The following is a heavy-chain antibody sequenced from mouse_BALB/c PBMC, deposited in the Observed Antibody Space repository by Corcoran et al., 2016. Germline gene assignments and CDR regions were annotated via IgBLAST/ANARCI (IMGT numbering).Heavy chain of an antibody. J-gene: IGHJ2*01. CDR3: ASPYYFDY. Sequence: QVQLQQSGPALVKPGASVKMSCKASGYTFTDYVISWVKQRTGQGLEWIGEIYPGSGSTHYNEKFKGKATLTADKSSNTAYMQLSSLTSEDSAVYFCASPYYFDYWGQGTTLTVSS. CDR2: IYPGSGST. CDR1: GYTFTDYV. V-gene: IGHV1-81*01.